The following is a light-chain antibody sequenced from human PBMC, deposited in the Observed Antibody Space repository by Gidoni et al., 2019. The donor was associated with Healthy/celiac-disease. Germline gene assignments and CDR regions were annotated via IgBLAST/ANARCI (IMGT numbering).Light chain of an antibody. CDR2: AAS. CDR3: QKYNSAPRT. J-gene: IGKJ1*01. CDR1: QGISNY. V-gene: IGKV1-27*01. Sequence: DIQMTQSPSSLSASGGDRVTITCRASQGISNYLAWYQQKPGKVPKLLIYAASTLKAGVPSRFSGSGSGTDFTLTISSLQPEDVATYYCQKYNSAPRTFGQGTKVEIK.